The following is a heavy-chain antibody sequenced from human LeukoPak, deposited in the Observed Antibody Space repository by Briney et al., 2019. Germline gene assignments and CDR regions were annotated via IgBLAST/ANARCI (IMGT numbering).Heavy chain of an antibody. CDR3: ARLYSSGWYLDY. CDR1: GGSISSYY. J-gene: IGHJ4*02. Sequence: SETLSLTYTVSGGSISSYYWSWIRQPPGKGLEWIGYIYYSGSTNYNPSLKSRVTISVDTSKNQFSLKLSSVTAADTAVYYCARLYSSGWYLDYWGQGTLVTVSS. CDR2: IYYSGST. D-gene: IGHD6-19*01. V-gene: IGHV4-59*08.